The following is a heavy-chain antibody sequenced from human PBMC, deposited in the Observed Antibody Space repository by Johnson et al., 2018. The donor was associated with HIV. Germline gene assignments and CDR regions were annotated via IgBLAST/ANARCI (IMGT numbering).Heavy chain of an antibody. CDR1: GFTFSSYA. Sequence: QVQLVESGGGVVQPGRSLRLSCAASGFTFSSYAMHWVRQAPGKGLEWVAVISYDGSNKYYADSVKGRFTISRDNSKNKLYLQMNSLRAEDTAVYYCARRHDAFDIWGQGTMVTVSS. V-gene: IGHV3-30*04. CDR2: ISYDGSNK. CDR3: ARRHDAFDI. J-gene: IGHJ3*02.